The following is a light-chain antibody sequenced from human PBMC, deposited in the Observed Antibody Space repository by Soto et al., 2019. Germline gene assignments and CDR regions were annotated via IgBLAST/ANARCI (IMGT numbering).Light chain of an antibody. J-gene: IGLJ2*01. Sequence: QSALTQPASVSGSPGQSITISCTGTSSDVGYYNYVSWYQQHPGKAPKLMIYDVSNRPSGVSNRFSGSKSGNTASLTISGLQAEDEADYYCRSYRSSGTVVFGGGTQLTV. CDR3: RSYRSSGTVV. V-gene: IGLV2-14*01. CDR2: DVS. CDR1: SSDVGYYNY.